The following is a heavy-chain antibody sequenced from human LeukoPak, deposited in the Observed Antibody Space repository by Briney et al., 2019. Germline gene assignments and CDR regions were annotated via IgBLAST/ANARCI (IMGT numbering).Heavy chain of an antibody. V-gene: IGHV1-69*04. CDR1: GGTFSSYA. J-gene: IGHJ4*02. CDR3: ARDRRIAVTGPGY. CDR2: IIPILGIA. D-gene: IGHD6-19*01. Sequence: SVKVSCKASGGTFSSYAISWVRQAPGQGLEWMGRIIPILGIANYAQKFQGRVTITADKSTSTAYMELSRLRSDDTAVYYCARDRRIAVTGPGYWGQGTLVTVSS.